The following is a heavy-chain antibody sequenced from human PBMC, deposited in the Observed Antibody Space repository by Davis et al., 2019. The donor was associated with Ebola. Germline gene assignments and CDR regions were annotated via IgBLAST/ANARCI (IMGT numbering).Heavy chain of an antibody. D-gene: IGHD3-3*01. CDR1: GGSFSGYY. J-gene: IGHJ5*02. CDR2: INHSGST. V-gene: IGHV4-34*01. CDR3: ARVDYDFWSGYYTGNWFDP. Sequence: GSLRLSCAVYGGSFSGYYWSWIRQPPGKGLEWIGEINHSGSTNYNPSLKSRVTLSVDTSKNQFSLKLSSVTAADTAVYYCARVDYDFWSGYYTGNWFDPWGQGTLVTVSS.